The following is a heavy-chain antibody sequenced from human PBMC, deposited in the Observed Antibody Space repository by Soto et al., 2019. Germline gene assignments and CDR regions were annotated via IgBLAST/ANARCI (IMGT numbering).Heavy chain of an antibody. J-gene: IGHJ4*02. CDR2: ITGSGTGI. V-gene: IGHV3-23*01. Sequence: LLLESGGGLVQPGGSLRLSCVASGFTFSTYAMSWVRQAPGKGLEWVSGITGSGTGINNADSGKGRFTISRDNSKNTVYLQMSSLRGEDTAVYYCAKTLSGGATVWGQGTLVTVSS. CDR1: GFTFSTYA. D-gene: IGHD1-26*01. CDR3: AKTLSGGATV.